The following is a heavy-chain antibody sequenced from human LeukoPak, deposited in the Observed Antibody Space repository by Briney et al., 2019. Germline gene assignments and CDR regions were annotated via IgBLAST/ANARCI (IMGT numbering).Heavy chain of an antibody. CDR1: GFTFSSYA. V-gene: IGHV3-23*01. D-gene: IGHD2-21*02. J-gene: IGHJ4*02. Sequence: GGSLRLSCAASGFTFSSYAMSWVRQAPGKGLEWVSAISGSGGSTYYADSVKGRFTISRDNSKNTLYLQMNGLRAEDTAVYYCAKDNRLIVVVTAINFDYWGQGTLVTVSS. CDR3: AKDNRLIVVVTAINFDY. CDR2: ISGSGGST.